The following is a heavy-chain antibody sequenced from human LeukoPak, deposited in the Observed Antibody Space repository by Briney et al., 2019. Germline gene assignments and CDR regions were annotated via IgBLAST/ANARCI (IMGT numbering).Heavy chain of an antibody. D-gene: IGHD3-3*01. CDR3: ARDYDFWSGFFDN. CDR1: GITFSTCA. Sequence: GGSLRLSCAASGITFSTCAIHWVRQAPGKGLEWVAVISYHGSNKYYADSVKGRFTISRDNSKNTLYLQMNSLRAEDTAVYYCARDYDFWSGFFDNWGQGILVTVSS. CDR2: ISYHGSNK. J-gene: IGHJ4*02. V-gene: IGHV3-30-3*01.